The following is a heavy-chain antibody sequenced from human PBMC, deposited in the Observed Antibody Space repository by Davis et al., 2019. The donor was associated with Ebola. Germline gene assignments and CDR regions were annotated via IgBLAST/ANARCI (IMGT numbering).Heavy chain of an antibody. J-gene: IGHJ5*02. V-gene: IGHV4-34*01. CDR1: GFSFSNFE. CDR2: INHSGST. D-gene: IGHD4/OR15-4a*01. CDR3: ARGIGGLGAWFDP. Sequence: MPGGSLRLSCAASGFSFSNFEMNWIRQPPGKGLEWIGEINHSGSTNYNPSLKSRVTISVDTSKNQFSLKLSSVTAADTAVYYCARGIGGLGAWFDPWGQGTLVTVSS.